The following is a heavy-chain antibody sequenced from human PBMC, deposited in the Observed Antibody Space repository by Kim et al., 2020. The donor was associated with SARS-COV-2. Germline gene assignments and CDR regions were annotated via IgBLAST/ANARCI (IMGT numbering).Heavy chain of an antibody. D-gene: IGHD2-21*02. CDR3: EKGPPPYCGGDCYSLDY. V-gene: IGHV1-3*01. CDR2: INAGNGNT. CDR1: GYTFTSYA. J-gene: IGHJ4*02. Sequence: ASVKVSCKASGYTFTSYAMHWVRQAPGQRLEWMGWINAGNGNTKYSQKFHGRVTITRDTSASTAYMELSSLRSEDTAVYDCEKGPPPYCGGDCYSLDYWGQGTLVTVSS.